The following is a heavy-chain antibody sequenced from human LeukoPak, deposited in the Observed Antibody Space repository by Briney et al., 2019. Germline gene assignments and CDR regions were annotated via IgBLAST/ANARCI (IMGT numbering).Heavy chain of an antibody. D-gene: IGHD3-10*01. V-gene: IGHV4-4*07. J-gene: IGHJ5*02. CDR2: IYNSGST. CDR3: ARDYYGSGSYYLNWFDP. CDR1: GGSISSYY. Sequence: SETLSLTCTVSGGSISSYYWSWIRQPAGKGLEWIGRIYNSGSTNYNPSLEGRVTMSVDTSKNQFSLKLSSVTAADTAVYYCARDYYGSGSYYLNWFDPWGQETLVTVSS.